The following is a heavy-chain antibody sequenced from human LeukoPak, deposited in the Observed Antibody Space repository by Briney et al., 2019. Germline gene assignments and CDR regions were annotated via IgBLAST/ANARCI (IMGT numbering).Heavy chain of an antibody. CDR2: MSYDESNQ. Sequence: GQSLRLSCALSGFTLRKYVINWVRQAPSPGVWWVPAMSYDESNQYYADSVKGRFTISRDNSNNTLYLQMNSLSAEDTAVYYCTKDHPEFDYWGQGTLVTVSS. V-gene: IGHV3-30*18. CDR1: GFTLRKYV. CDR3: TKDHPEFDY. J-gene: IGHJ4*02.